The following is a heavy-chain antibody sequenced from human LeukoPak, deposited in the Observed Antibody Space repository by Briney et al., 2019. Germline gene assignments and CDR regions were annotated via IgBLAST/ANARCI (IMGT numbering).Heavy chain of an antibody. CDR2: INHGGST. D-gene: IGHD4-23*01. J-gene: IGHJ4*02. Sequence: PSETLSLTCAVYGGSFSGYYWSWIRQPPGKGLEWIGEINHGGSTNYNPSLKSRVTISVDTSKNQFSLKLSSVTAADTAVYYCASRAGGNTAGVVWGQGTLVTVSS. V-gene: IGHV4-34*01. CDR1: GGSFSGYY. CDR3: ASRAGGNTAGVV.